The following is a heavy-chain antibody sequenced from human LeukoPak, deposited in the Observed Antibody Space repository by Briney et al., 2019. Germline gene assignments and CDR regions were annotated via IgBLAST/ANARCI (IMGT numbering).Heavy chain of an antibody. CDR1: GFTFSDYY. V-gene: IGHV3-11*01. CDR3: ARKGKLAYYGMDV. CDR2: ISSSGSTI. J-gene: IGHJ6*02. Sequence: PGGSLRLSCAGSGFTFSDYYMNWIRQAPGKGLEWVSYISSSGSTIYYADSAKGRFTSSRDNTKNSLFLQMNTLRAEDTAVYYCARKGKLAYYGMDVWGHGTTVTVSS. D-gene: IGHD4-23*01.